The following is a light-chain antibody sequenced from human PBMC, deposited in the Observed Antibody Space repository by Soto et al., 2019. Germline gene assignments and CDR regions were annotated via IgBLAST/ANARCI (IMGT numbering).Light chain of an antibody. J-gene: IGKJ2*03. CDR2: HAS. Sequence: PLTHSPAIVYSSIIPTRTISFRASQSISSWLAWYQQKPGKAPKLLIYHASNLQSGVPSRFSGSGSGTDFTLTISCLQPEDFATYYCQQDNSSSQSFGQGTKLEIK. CDR3: QQDNSSSQS. CDR1: QSISSW. V-gene: IGKV1-5*01.